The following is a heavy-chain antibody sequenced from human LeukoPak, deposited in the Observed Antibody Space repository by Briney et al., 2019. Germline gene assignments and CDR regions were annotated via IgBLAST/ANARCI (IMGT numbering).Heavy chain of an antibody. D-gene: IGHD3-3*01. CDR1: GFTFSSYS. J-gene: IGHJ6*02. CDR2: INSDGSST. CDR3: ARDLETPGAYGMDV. Sequence: GGSLRLSCAASGFTFSSYSMNWVRQAPGKGLVWVSHINSDGSSTIYADSVKGRFTISRDNAKNTLYLQMNDLRAEDTAVYYCARDLETPGAYGMDVWGQGTTVTVSS. V-gene: IGHV3-74*01.